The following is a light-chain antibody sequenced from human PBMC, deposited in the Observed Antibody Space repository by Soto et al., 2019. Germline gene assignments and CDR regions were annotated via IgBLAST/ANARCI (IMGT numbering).Light chain of an antibody. CDR1: QDIRQY. Sequence: DIQMTQSPSSLSASIGDRVTITCQASQDIRQYLNWYQQKPGKAPKLLIYDASRLETGGPSRFRRSGSGTDFTFTVSSLQPEDIATYYCQVYDYISAGFTFGPGTKVDLK. CDR2: DAS. J-gene: IGKJ3*01. V-gene: IGKV1-33*01. CDR3: QVYDYISAGFT.